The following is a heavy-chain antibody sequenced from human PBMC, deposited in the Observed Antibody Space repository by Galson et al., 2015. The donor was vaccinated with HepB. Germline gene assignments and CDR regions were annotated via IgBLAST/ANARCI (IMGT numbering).Heavy chain of an antibody. Sequence: SLRLSCAASGFTFSSYGMHWVRQAPGKGLEWVAVIRYDGSKKYYADSVKGRFTISRDSSKNTLYLQMNSLRAEDTAVYYCARGASGNTLDYWGQGTLVTVSS. D-gene: IGHD3-10*01. CDR3: ARGASGNTLDY. J-gene: IGHJ4*02. V-gene: IGHV3-33*01. CDR2: IRYDGSKK. CDR1: GFTFSSYG.